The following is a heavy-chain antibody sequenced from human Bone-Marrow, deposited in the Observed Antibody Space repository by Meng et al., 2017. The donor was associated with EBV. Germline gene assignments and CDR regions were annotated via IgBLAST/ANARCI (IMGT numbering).Heavy chain of an antibody. CDR1: GYTFTSYY. CDR2: INPSGGST. Sequence: QVQLVQSGAEVKKPGASVKVSCKASGYTFTSYYMHWVRQAPGQGLEWMGIINPSGGSTSYAQKFQGRVTMTRDTSTSTVYMELSSLRSEDTAVYYCARDFHDIVVVRTAKFDYWGQGTLVTVSS. D-gene: IGHD2-2*01. CDR3: ARDFHDIVVVRTAKFDY. J-gene: IGHJ4*02. V-gene: IGHV1-46*01.